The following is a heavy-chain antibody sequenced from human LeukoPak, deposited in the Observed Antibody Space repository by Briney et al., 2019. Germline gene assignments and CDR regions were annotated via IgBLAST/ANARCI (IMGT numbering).Heavy chain of an antibody. J-gene: IGHJ4*02. V-gene: IGHV3-11*01. CDR2: ISGTGITT. CDR3: ARGVVEMATIGDY. CDR1: RISFSDSY. D-gene: IGHD5-24*01. Sequence: GGSLRLSCAASRISFSDSYMSWIRQAPGKGLEWVSYISGTGITTYYANSVRGRFTISRDNAKKSVSLEMNNLRVEDTAVYYCARGVVEMATIGDYWGQGTLVTVSS.